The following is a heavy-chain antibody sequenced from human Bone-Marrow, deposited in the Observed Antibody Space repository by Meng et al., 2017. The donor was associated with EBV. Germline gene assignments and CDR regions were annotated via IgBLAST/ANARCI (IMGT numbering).Heavy chain of an antibody. CDR2: INTGNDNI. D-gene: IGHD3-22*01. J-gene: IGHJ5*02. CDR1: GYTFTTYK. V-gene: IGHV1-3*04. Sequence: QVQFGESWAEVKKPGASVKVSCKASGYTFTTYKIHWLRLAPGQRLEWVGCINTGNDNIEYSQKFWGRVAFTSDTFASTAYMELSSLRSEDTALYYCAREFYYESSDYSPNWFDPWGQGTLVTVSS. CDR3: AREFYYESSDYSPNWFDP.